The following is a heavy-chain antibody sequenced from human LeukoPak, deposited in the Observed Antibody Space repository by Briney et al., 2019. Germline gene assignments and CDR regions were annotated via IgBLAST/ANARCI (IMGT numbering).Heavy chain of an antibody. CDR3: SRDTYSGYDYGY. J-gene: IGHJ4*02. V-gene: IGHV3-66*01. CDR2: IYSGGST. D-gene: IGHD5-12*01. Sequence: GGSLRLSCAASGFTVSSNYMSWVRQAPGKGLEWVSVIYSGGSTYYADSVKGRFTISRDNSKNTLYLQMNSLRAEDTAVYYCSRDTYSGYDYGYWGQGTLVTVSS. CDR1: GFTVSSNY.